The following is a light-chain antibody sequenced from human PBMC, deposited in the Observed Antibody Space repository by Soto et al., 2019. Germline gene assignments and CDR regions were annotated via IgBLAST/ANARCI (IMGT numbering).Light chain of an antibody. CDR2: GAS. V-gene: IGKV3-20*01. CDR1: QSVSSSY. J-gene: IGKJ1*01. Sequence: EIVLTQSPGTLSLSPGERATLSCRASQSVSSSYLAWYQQKPGQAPRLLIYGASSRATGIPDRFSGSGSGTDFTLTISRLEPEDFAVYYCQQYSSSLLTFGQGTKVEIK. CDR3: QQYSSSLLT.